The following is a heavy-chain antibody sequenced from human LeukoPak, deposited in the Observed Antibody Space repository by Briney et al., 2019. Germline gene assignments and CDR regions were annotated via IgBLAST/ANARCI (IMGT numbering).Heavy chain of an antibody. CDR2: ISASGGST. Sequence: GGSLSLSCAASGFTFNSYAMSWVRQAPGKGLEWVSIISASGGSTYYADSVKGRFTISRDNSKNTLYLQMNSLRAEDTAVYYCARDSSLPYSSSWYGFDYWGQGTLVTVSS. V-gene: IGHV3-23*01. J-gene: IGHJ4*02. D-gene: IGHD6-13*01. CDR3: ARDSSLPYSSSWYGFDY. CDR1: GFTFNSYA.